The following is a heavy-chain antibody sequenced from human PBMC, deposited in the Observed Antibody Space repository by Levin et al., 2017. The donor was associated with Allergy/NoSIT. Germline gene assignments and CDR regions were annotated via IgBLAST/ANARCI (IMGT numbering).Heavy chain of an antibody. V-gene: IGHV1-2*02. CDR2: INPNNGVT. CDR3: ARVVSFAVGSEAYGEHLDH. J-gene: IGHJ4*02. Sequence: ASVKVSCKASGYTFTDFYIHWVRQAPGQGLEWMGWINPNNGVTIYAQRFQGRVTMTRDTSVTTAHMDLSRLTSDDTAVYYCARVVSFAVGSEAYGEHLDHWGQGTLVTVSS. CDR1: GYTFTDFY. D-gene: IGHD1/OR15-1a*01.